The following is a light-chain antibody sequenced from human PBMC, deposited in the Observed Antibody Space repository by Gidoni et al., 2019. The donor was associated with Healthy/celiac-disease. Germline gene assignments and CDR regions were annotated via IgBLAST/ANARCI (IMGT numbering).Light chain of an antibody. J-gene: IGLJ3*02. CDR2: KDS. Sequence: SYELTQPPSVSVSPGPTARITCSGDALPKQYAYWYQQKPGQAPVLVRYKDSERPSGIPERFSGSSSGTTVTLTISGVQAEDEADYYCQSADSSGTYWVFGGGTKLTVL. CDR3: QSADSSGTYWV. V-gene: IGLV3-25*03. CDR1: ALPKQY.